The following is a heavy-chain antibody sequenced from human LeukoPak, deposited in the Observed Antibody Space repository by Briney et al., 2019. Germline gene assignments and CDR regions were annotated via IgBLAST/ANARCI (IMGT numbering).Heavy chain of an antibody. CDR1: GGSISSYY. CDR2: IYTSGST. CDR3: ARSYSSSWYVYY. D-gene: IGHD6-13*01. V-gene: IGHV4-4*08. Sequence: SETLSLTCTVSGGSISSYYWSWIRQPPGKGLEWIGRIYTSGSTNYNPSLKSRVTISVDTSKNQFSLKLSSVTAADTAVYYCARSYSSSWYVYYWGQGTLVTVSS. J-gene: IGHJ4*02.